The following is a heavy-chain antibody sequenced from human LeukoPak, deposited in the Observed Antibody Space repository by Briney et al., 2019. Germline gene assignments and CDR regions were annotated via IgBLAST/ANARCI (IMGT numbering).Heavy chain of an antibody. D-gene: IGHD3-9*01. J-gene: IGHJ3*02. CDR3: ARLGEPGDYDILTGPGDAFDI. CDR2: ISSNSSYI. CDR1: GFTFSSYS. Sequence: GGSLRLSCAASGFTFSSYSMNWARQAPGKGLEWVSSISSNSSYIYYADSVKGRFTISRDNAKNSLYLQMNSLRAEDTAVYYCARLGEPGDYDILTGPGDAFDIWGQGTMVTVSS. V-gene: IGHV3-21*01.